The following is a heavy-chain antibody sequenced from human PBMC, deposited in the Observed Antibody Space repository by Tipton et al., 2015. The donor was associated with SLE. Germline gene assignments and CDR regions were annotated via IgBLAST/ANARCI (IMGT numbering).Heavy chain of an antibody. CDR3: ARAAGSWNGAFDI. V-gene: IGHV3-49*04. CDR2: IRSNAYGATT. D-gene: IGHD1-1*01. J-gene: IGHJ3*02. CDR1: GFTFGDYA. Sequence: SLRLSCIASGFTFGDYALSWVRQAPGKGLEWVGFIRSNAYGATTEYAASVKGRFTISRDDSKSIAYLQMNSLKTEDTALFYCARAAGSWNGAFDIWGHGTMVIVSS.